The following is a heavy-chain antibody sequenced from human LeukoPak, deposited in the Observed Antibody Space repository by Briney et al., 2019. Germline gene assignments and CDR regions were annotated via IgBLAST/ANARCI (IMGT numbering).Heavy chain of an antibody. Sequence: SGKSLRLSCAASGFTFSTYAMHWVRQSPGKGLEWVAALWYGTNNQYYADSVKGRFSISRDNSQNTLYLQMNSLRGEDTAIYYCATGDCSSMSCYGDYSDYCGQGTLVTVSS. CDR1: GFTFSTYA. V-gene: IGHV3-33*01. CDR3: ATGDCSSMSCYGDYSDY. J-gene: IGHJ4*02. CDR2: LWYGTNNQ. D-gene: IGHD2-2*01.